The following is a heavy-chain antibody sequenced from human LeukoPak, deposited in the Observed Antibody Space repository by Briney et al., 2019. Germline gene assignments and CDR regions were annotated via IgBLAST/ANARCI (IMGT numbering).Heavy chain of an antibody. J-gene: IGHJ4*02. CDR2: ISSGGSTI. Sequence: GESLRLSCAASRFIFSSYSLNWVRQAPGKGLEWVSYISSGGSTIYYADSVKGRFTISRDNARNSLYLQMDSLRDEDTAAYYCARDGYGDYLFDYWGQGTLVTVSS. CDR3: ARDGYGDYLFDY. V-gene: IGHV3-48*02. D-gene: IGHD4-17*01. CDR1: RFIFSSYS.